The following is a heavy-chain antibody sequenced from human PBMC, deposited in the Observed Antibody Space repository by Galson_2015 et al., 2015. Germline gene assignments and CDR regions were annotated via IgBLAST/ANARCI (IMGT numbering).Heavy chain of an antibody. CDR3: ARGYSYGSDDYYGMDV. Sequence: SVKVSCKASGGTFSSYAISWVRQAPGEGLEGMGGIIPIGGSANYAHKFQGRVAITADESTSTAYMELSSLRSEDTAVYYCARGYSYGSDDYYGMDVWGQGTTVTVSS. J-gene: IGHJ6*02. D-gene: IGHD5-18*01. V-gene: IGHV1-69*13. CDR1: GGTFSSYA. CDR2: IIPIGGSA.